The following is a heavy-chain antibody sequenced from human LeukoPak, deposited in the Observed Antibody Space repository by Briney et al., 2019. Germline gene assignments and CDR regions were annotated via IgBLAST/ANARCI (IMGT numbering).Heavy chain of an antibody. CDR3: ARSGLWFGELGFDY. V-gene: IGHV1-18*04. CDR2: ISAYNGNT. Sequence: ASVKVSCKASGYTFTSYYMHWVRQAPGQGLEWMGWISAYNGNTNYAQKLQGRVTMTTDTSTSTAYMELRSLRSDDTAVYYCARSGLWFGELGFDYWGQGTLVTVSS. CDR1: GYTFTSYY. J-gene: IGHJ4*02. D-gene: IGHD3-10*01.